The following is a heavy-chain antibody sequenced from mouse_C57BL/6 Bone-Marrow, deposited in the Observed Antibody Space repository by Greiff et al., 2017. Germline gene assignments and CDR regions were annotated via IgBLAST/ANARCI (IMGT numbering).Heavy chain of an antibody. CDR2: ISGGGGNT. Sequence: VQLVESGGGLVKPGGSLKLSCAASGFTFSSYTMSWVRQTPEKRLVWVATISGGGGNTYYPDSVKGRFTISRDNAKNTLYLQMSSLRSEDTALYYCARSDYYGPDYWGQGTTLTVSS. CDR3: ARSDYYGPDY. D-gene: IGHD1-1*01. J-gene: IGHJ2*01. CDR1: GFTFSSYT. V-gene: IGHV5-9*01.